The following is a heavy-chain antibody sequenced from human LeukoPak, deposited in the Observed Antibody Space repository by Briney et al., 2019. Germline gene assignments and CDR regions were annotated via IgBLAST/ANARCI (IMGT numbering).Heavy chain of an antibody. CDR2: MYYSGSS. CDR3: VRDKWVKAGDSWLHCGMDV. CDR1: GGSIRSDDSY. D-gene: IGHD5-12*01. V-gene: IGHV4-30-4*01. Sequence: SETLSLTCTVSGGSIRSDDSYWSWIRQTPGKGLEWIGYMYYSGSSYYNPSLKSRLIISEDTSKNKISLKLTSVTAADTAVYYCVRDKWVKAGDSWLHCGMDVWGQGTTVTVSS. J-gene: IGHJ6*02.